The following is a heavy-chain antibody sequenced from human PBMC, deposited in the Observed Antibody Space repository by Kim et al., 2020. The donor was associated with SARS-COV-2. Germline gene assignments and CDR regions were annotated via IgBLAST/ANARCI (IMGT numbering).Heavy chain of an antibody. V-gene: IGHV3-9*01. CDR3: AKAPSAMVRGVIIYYFDY. J-gene: IGHJ4*02. Sequence: GGSLRLSCAASGFIFGDYAVHWVRQAPGKGLEWVSGISWNSGSIGYADSVKGRFTISRDNAKKSLYLQMHSLRAEDTALYYCAKAPSAMVRGVIIYYFDYWGQGTLVTVSS. CDR2: ISWNSGSI. CDR1: GFIFGDYA. D-gene: IGHD3-10*01.